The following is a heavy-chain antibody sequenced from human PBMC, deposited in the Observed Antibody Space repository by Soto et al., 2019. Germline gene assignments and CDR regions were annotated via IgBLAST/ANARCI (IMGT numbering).Heavy chain of an antibody. CDR2: INHSGST. J-gene: IGHJ4*02. CDR1: GGSFSGYY. V-gene: IGHV4-34*01. CDR3: ARRGVAYYDILTGYPTLYYFDY. D-gene: IGHD3-9*01. Sequence: PSETLSLTCAVYGGSFSGYYWSWIRQPPGKGLEWIGEINHSGSTNYNPSLKSRVTISVDTSKNQFSLKLSSVTAADTAVYYCARRGVAYYDILTGYPTLYYFDYWGQGTLVTV.